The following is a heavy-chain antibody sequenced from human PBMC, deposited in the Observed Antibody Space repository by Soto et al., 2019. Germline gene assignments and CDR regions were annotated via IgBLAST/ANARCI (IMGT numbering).Heavy chain of an antibody. CDR2: INHSGST. J-gene: IGHJ5*02. V-gene: IGHV4-34*01. CDR1: GGSFSGYY. D-gene: IGHD3-9*01. CDR3: ARGILTGYPIVRLRGFWFDP. Sequence: SETLSLTCAVYGGSFSGYYWSWIRQPPGKGLEWIGEINHSGSTNYNPSLKGRVTISVDTSKNQFSLKLSSVTAADTAVYYCARGILTGYPIVRLRGFWFDPWGQGALVTVSS.